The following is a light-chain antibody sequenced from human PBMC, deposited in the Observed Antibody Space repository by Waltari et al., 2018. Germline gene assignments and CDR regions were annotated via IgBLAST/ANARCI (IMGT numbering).Light chain of an antibody. Sequence: DIQMTQSPSSLSPSVGDRVTITCRASQSISIYLNWYQQKPGKAPKLLIYDASSLQSGVPSRFSGSGSGTDFTLSISSLQPEDCATYYCQQSYSMPWTFGQGTKVEIK. CDR1: QSISIY. CDR2: DAS. V-gene: IGKV1-39*01. CDR3: QQSYSMPWT. J-gene: IGKJ1*01.